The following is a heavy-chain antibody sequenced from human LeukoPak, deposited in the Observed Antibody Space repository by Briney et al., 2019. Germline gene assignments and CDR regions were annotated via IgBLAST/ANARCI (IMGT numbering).Heavy chain of an antibody. CDR1: GGSISSAGYY. D-gene: IGHD2-2*01. CDR3: ARGEEYVYYFDY. V-gene: IGHV4-31*03. Sequence: SQTLSLTCSVSGGSISSAGYYWSWLRQHQGKGLEWIGYIHYNGQTYYNPSLKSRLTLSADTSDNQFSQKVTSVTAADTAVYYCARGEEYVYYFDYWGQGSLVTVSS. J-gene: IGHJ4*02. CDR2: IHYNGQT.